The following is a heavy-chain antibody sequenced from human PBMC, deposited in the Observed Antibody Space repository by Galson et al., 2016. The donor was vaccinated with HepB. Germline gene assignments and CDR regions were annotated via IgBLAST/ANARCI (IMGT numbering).Heavy chain of an antibody. Sequence: SLRLSCAASGFPFSEYSMNWVRQAPGKGLEWISYISSASSAIYYAGSVKGRFTISKDNAKNSLSLQMTSLRDEDTAIYYCARDAGNSFFHDVFDVWGRGTLVTVSS. J-gene: IGHJ3*01. CDR2: ISSASSAI. CDR3: ARDAGNSFFHDVFDV. CDR1: GFPFSEYS. V-gene: IGHV3-48*02. D-gene: IGHD2/OR15-2a*01.